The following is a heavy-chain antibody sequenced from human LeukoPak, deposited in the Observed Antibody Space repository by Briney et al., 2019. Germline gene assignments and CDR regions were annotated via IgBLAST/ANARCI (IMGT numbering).Heavy chain of an antibody. CDR1: GFTFSSSA. CDR2: ISGSDGGT. J-gene: IGHJ4*02. CDR3: AKDPRTVPGYYFDY. Sequence: PGGSLRLSCAASGFTFSSSAMSWVRQAPGKGLEWVSGISGSDGGTYYADSVKGRFTISRDNFKNTLYLQMNSLRAEDTALYYCAKDPRTVPGYYFDYWGQGTLVTVSS. V-gene: IGHV3-23*01. D-gene: IGHD2-2*01.